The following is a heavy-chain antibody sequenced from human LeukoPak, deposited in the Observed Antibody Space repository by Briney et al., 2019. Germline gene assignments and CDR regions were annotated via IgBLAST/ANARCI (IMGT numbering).Heavy chain of an antibody. V-gene: IGHV4-59*01. Sequence: SETLSLTCTVSGGSISSYYWSWIRQPPGKGLEWIGYIYYSGSTNYNPSLKSRVTISVDTSKNQFSLKLSSVTAADTAVYYCARGVQMASRGALDTWGQGTMVTVSS. J-gene: IGHJ3*02. CDR1: GGSISSYY. CDR2: IYYSGST. D-gene: IGHD5-24*01. CDR3: ARGVQMASRGALDT.